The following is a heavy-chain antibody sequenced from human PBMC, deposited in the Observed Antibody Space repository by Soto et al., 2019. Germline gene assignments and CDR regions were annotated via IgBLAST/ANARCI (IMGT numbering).Heavy chain of an antibody. CDR2: ISYDGSNK. Sequence: GGSLRLSCAASGFTFSSYAMHWVRQAPGKGLEWVAVISYDGSNKYYADSVKGRFTISRDNSKNTLYLQMNSLRAEDTAVYYCAAVYCSSTSCYFLSWFDPWGQGTLVTVSS. CDR1: GFTFSSYA. D-gene: IGHD2-2*01. CDR3: AAVYCSSTSCYFLSWFDP. V-gene: IGHV3-30-3*01. J-gene: IGHJ5*02.